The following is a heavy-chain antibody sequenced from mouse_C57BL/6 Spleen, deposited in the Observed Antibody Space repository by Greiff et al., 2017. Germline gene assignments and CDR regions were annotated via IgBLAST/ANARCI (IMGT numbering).Heavy chain of an antibody. J-gene: IGHJ4*01. CDR3: ARDRPIYYYGSNYAMDY. V-gene: IGHV5-16*01. Sequence: EVQVVESEGGLVQPGSSMKLSCTASGFTFSDYYMAWVRQVPEKGLEWVANINYDGSSTYYLDSLKSRFIISRDNAKNILYLQMSSLKSEDTATYYCARDRPIYYYGSNYAMDYWGQGTSVTVSS. D-gene: IGHD1-1*01. CDR2: INYDGSST. CDR1: GFTFSDYY.